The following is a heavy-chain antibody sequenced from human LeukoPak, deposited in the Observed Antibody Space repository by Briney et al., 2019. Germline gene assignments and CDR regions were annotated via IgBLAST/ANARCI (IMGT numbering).Heavy chain of an antibody. CDR2: ICPGDPTT. CDR3: ARHLRLYDILTGYRGDGFDI. J-gene: IGHJ3*02. D-gene: IGHD3-9*01. CDR1: VYSFTNYR. Sequence: GEPLKISSKGSVYSFTNYRSAWLRPLPGKGLECMGIICPGDPTTRYSPSFDGQFTTSADKSIRTAYLQWSSLKASDTAMYYCARHLRLYDILTGYRGDGFDIWGQGTMVTVSS. V-gene: IGHV5-51*01.